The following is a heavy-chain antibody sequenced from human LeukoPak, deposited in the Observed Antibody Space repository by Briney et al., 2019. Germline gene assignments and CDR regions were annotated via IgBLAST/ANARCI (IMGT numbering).Heavy chain of an antibody. CDR2: IWYDGSNE. Sequence: GGSLRLSCAASGFTFSSYGMRWVRQAPGKGLEWVAVIWYDGSNEYYADSVKGRFTISRDNSKNTLYLQMNSLRAEDTAVYYCAKGSKPYCSSTSCYGSMVDYWGQGTLVTVSS. CDR3: AKGSKPYCSSTSCYGSMVDY. D-gene: IGHD2-2*01. J-gene: IGHJ4*02. CDR1: GFTFSSYG. V-gene: IGHV3-33*06.